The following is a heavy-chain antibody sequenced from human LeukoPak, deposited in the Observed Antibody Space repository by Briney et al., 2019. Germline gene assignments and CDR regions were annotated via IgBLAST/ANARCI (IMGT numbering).Heavy chain of an antibody. J-gene: IGHJ5*02. CDR1: GDSVSSKSTT. CDR2: TYYTFKWYN. D-gene: IGHD3-10*01. CDR3: AREGWFGEPPSHWFDP. V-gene: IGHV6-1*01. Sequence: SQTLSLTCAISGDSVSSKSTTWNWIRQSPSRGLEWLGRTYYTFKWYNDYAVSVKSRITINPDTSKNQFSLQLNSVTPEDTAVYYCAREGWFGEPPSHWFDPWGQGILVTVSS.